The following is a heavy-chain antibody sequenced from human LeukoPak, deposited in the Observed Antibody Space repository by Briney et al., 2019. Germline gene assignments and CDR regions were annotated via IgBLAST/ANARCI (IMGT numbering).Heavy chain of an antibody. V-gene: IGHV2-70*04. CDR2: FDWDDDK. CDR1: GFSLSISGMR. J-gene: IGHJ4*02. D-gene: IGHD1-14*01. CDR3: ERIGRHLTVDY. Sequence: SGPTLFHPTQTPTLTFTFSGFSLSISGMRGTWIRQPPGKALEWLARFDWDDDKFYSASLKSRLTISKDTSKAQVVLTMQDMAPVDTDTYYCERIGRHLTVDYWGPGTPVTVS.